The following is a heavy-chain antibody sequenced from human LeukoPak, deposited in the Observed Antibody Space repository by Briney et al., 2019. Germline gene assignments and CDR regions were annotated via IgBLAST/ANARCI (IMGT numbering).Heavy chain of an antibody. CDR2: MNPNSGNT. CDR1: GYTFTSYD. Sequence: ASVKVSCKASGYTFTSYDINWVRQATGQGLEWMGWMNPNSGNTGYAQKFQGRVTMTRNTSISTAYMGLSSLRSEDTAVYYCARTKADHDAFDIWGQGTMVTVSS. CDR3: ARTKADHDAFDI. D-gene: IGHD2-8*01. J-gene: IGHJ3*02. V-gene: IGHV1-8*01.